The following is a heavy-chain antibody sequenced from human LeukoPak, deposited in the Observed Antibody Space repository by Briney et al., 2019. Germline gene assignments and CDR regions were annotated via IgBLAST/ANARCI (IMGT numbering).Heavy chain of an antibody. V-gene: IGHV4-4*07. CDR2: IYTSGST. J-gene: IGHJ3*02. CDR1: GGSISSYY. Sequence: SETLSLTCTVSGGSISSYYWSWIRQPAGKGLEWIGRIYTSGSTNYNPSLKSRVTMSVDTSKNQFSLKLSSVTAADTAVYYCAREALWFGEYDAFDIWGQGTVVTVSS. D-gene: IGHD3-10*01. CDR3: AREALWFGEYDAFDI.